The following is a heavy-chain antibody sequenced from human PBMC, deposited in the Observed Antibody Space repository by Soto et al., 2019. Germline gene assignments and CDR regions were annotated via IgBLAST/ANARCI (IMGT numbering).Heavy chain of an antibody. CDR2: IYYSGST. CDR3: ARSSASSGWYGRFDY. Sequence: RSLTCTVSGGSISSNYWSWIRQPPGKGLEWIGYIYYSGSTNYNPSLKSRVTISVDTSKNQFSLKLSSVTAADTAVYYCARSSASSGWYGRFDYWGQGTLVTVSS. V-gene: IGHV4-59*01. CDR1: GGSISSNY. D-gene: IGHD6-19*01. J-gene: IGHJ4*02.